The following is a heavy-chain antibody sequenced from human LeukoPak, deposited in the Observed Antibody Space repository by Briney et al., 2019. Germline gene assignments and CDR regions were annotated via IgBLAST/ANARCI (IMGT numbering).Heavy chain of an antibody. CDR1: GGSISSGGYS. Sequence: PSQTLSLTCAVSGGSISSGGYSWSWLRQPPGKGLEWTGYIYHSGSTYDNPSLKSRVTISVDRSKNQFSLKLSSVTAADTAVYYCARGAMVRGVSIWFDPWGQETLVTVSS. V-gene: IGHV4-30-2*01. CDR3: ARGAMVRGVSIWFDP. D-gene: IGHD3-10*01. CDR2: IYHSGST. J-gene: IGHJ5*02.